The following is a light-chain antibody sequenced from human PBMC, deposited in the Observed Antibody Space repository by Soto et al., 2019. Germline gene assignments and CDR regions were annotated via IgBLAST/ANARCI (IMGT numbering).Light chain of an antibody. Sequence: EILMTQSPATLSVSPGERATLSCRASQSVSSDLAWYQQKPGQAPRLLIYGASTRATGIPARFSGSGSGTEFTLTFSSLQSEDFAVYYCLQYNNWPPWAFGQGTKVEIK. CDR3: LQYNNWPPWA. CDR2: GAS. CDR1: QSVSSD. J-gene: IGKJ1*01. V-gene: IGKV3-15*01.